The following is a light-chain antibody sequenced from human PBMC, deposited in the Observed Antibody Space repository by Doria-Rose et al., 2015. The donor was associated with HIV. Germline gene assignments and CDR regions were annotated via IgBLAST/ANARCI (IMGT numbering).Light chain of an antibody. CDR2: RAS. Sequence: TQFPGTLSLSPGERATLSCRASQGIGSDLAWYQQKPGQAPRLLIYRASIRATGIPPRFTGGGSGTEFTLTISSLQSEDFAVYFCQQYSQWPPYSFGQGTKLEVK. CDR1: QGIGSD. V-gene: IGKV3-15*01. CDR3: QQYSQWPPYS. J-gene: IGKJ2*01.